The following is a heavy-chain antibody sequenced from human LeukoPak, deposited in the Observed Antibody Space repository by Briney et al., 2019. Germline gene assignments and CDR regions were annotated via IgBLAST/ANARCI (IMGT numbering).Heavy chain of an antibody. D-gene: IGHD1/OR15-1a*01. CDR3: AFNNNFKY. V-gene: IGHV3-7*01. CDR1: GLSFRGQG. J-gene: IGHJ4*02. CDR2: IKYDGSEK. Sequence: PGGSLRLSCTASGLSFRGQGMNWVRQSPGQGREWVANIKYDGSEKYYVDSVKGRFTISREDAKNSLSLQMDSVRPEDTAVYYCAFNNNFKYWGQGTLVIVSS.